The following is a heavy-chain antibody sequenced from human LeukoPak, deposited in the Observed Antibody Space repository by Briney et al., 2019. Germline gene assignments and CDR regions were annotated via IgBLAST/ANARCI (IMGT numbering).Heavy chain of an antibody. Sequence: GGSLRLSCAASGFTFSSYAMSWVRQAPGKGLEWVSVIGGSGGSTYYADSVKGRFTISRNNSKNTLYLQMSSLRAEDTAVYYCAKKKRELRGFDYWGQGTLVTVSS. D-gene: IGHD1-7*01. CDR3: AKKKRELRGFDY. CDR2: IGGSGGST. CDR1: GFTFSSYA. J-gene: IGHJ4*02. V-gene: IGHV3-23*01.